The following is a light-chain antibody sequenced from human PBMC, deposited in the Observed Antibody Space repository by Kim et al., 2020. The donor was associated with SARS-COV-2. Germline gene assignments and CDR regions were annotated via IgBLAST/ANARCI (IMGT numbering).Light chain of an antibody. J-gene: IGKJ4*01. CDR3: QQRIHWPLT. CDR1: QTVSSY. V-gene: IGKV3-11*01. CDR2: DAA. Sequence: EIVLTQSPATLSLSPGERATLSCRASQTVSSYLAWYQQKSGQAPRLLIYDAAKRATGTPARFSGSGSGTDFTLTISSLEPEDFAVYYCQQRIHWPLTFGGGTKVDIK.